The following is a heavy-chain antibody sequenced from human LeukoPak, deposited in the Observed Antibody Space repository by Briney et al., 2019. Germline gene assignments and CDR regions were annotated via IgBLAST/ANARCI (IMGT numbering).Heavy chain of an antibody. CDR1: GGSISSGRYY. D-gene: IGHD3-10*01. V-gene: IGHV4-61*02. J-gene: IGHJ5*01. CDR2: IYTRGST. Sequence: SETLSLTCNVSGGSISSGRYYWSWIRQPAGKGLEWIGRIYTRGSTNYNPSLKSRVAMSVDTSKNQFSLKLSSVTAADTAVYYCATDGMVRGPDAWFDSWGQGTLVTVSS. CDR3: ATDGMVRGPDAWFDS.